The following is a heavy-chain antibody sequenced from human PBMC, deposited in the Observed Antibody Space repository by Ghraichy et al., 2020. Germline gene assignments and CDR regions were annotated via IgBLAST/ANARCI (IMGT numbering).Heavy chain of an antibody. CDR3: AAYTTMVRYYYYMDV. Sequence: SETLSLTCAVYGGSFSGYYWSWIRQPPGKGLEWIGEINHSGSTNYNPSLKSRVTISVDTSENQFSLKLSSVTAADTAVYYCAAYTTMVRYYYYMDVWGKGTTVTVSS. D-gene: IGHD5-18*01. J-gene: IGHJ6*03. CDR2: INHSGST. CDR1: GGSFSGYY. V-gene: IGHV4-34*01.